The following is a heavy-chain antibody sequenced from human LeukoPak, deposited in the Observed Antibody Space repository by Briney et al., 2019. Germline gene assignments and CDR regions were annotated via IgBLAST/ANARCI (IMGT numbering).Heavy chain of an antibody. V-gene: IGHV4-30-4*01. CDR3: ARGNYDYVWGSYRPFDY. J-gene: IGHJ4*02. CDR1: GGSISSGDYY. CDR2: IYYSGST. D-gene: IGHD3-16*02. Sequence: SETLSLTRTVSGGSISSGDYYWSWIPHPPGKGLEWIGYIYYSGSTYYNPSLKSRVTISVDTSKNQYSLKLSAVTAADTAVYYCARGNYDYVWGSYRPFDYWGQGTLVTVSS.